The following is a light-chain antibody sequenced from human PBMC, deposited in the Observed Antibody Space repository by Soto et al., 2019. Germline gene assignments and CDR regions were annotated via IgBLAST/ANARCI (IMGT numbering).Light chain of an antibody. V-gene: IGKV3-15*01. CDR3: QQYNDWPLT. Sequence: EIVMTQSPATLAVSPGERATLSCRASQSAGDNLAWYQQKLGQAPRLLIFGASTRVTGISASFSGSGSGTEFTLTISSVQSEDFAVYYCQQYNDWPLTFGQGTRLEN. CDR1: QSAGDN. J-gene: IGKJ5*01. CDR2: GAS.